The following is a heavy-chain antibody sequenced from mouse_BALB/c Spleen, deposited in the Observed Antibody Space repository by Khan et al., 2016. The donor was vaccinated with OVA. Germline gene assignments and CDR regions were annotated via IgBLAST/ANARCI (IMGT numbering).Heavy chain of an antibody. CDR3: TRRNWDVAWFAY. Sequence: VQLKQSGTVLARPGASVKMSCKASGYTFTSYWMHWVKQRPGQGLEWIGDIYPGNTDTTYNQKFKGKAKLTAVTSTSTAYMELSSLTNEDSAVDYCTRRNWDVAWFAYWGEGTLVTVSA. J-gene: IGHJ3*01. V-gene: IGHV1-5*01. D-gene: IGHD4-1*01. CDR2: IYPGNTDT. CDR1: GYTFTSYW.